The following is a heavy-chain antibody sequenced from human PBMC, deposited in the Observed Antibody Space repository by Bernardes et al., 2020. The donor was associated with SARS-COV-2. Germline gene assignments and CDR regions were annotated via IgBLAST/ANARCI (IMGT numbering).Heavy chain of an antibody. D-gene: IGHD1-1*01. CDR2: ISCSGGST. CDR3: AKCVQGSYAMDV. J-gene: IGHJ6*02. Sequence: GGSLRLSCAASGFTFSRNAMTWVRQAPGKGLEWLSGISCSGGSTYYADAVKGRFTISRNNSKDMLYLEMNSLKAEDTAIYYCAKCVQGSYAMDVWGQGTTVTV. CDR1: GFTFSRNA. V-gene: IGHV3-23*01.